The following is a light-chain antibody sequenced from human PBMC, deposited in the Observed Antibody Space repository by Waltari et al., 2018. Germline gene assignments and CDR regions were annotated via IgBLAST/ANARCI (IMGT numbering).Light chain of an antibody. CDR2: GAF. Sequence: EIVLTQSPGTLSLSPGEGATFPCRTSQTLRTTYLAWYQPKPGQAPTLLIYGAFTRATGIPDRFTGSGSGTDFSLTISSLEPEDFATYYCQQYGVSPLTFGGGTKVEIK. CDR1: QTLRTTY. CDR3: QQYGVSPLT. V-gene: IGKV3-20*01. J-gene: IGKJ4*01.